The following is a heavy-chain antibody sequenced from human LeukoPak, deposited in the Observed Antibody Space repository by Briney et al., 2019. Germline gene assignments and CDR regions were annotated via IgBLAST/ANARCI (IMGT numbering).Heavy chain of an antibody. CDR3: ARDQAWLANYGMDV. CDR2: ISAYNGNT. CDR1: GYTFTGYG. D-gene: IGHD6-19*01. V-gene: IGHV1-18*01. Sequence: ASVKVSCKASGYTFTGYGISWVRQAPGQGLEWMGWISAYNGNTNYAQKLQGRVTMTTDTSTSTAYMELRSLRSDDTAVYYCARDQAWLANYGMDVWGQGTTVTVSS. J-gene: IGHJ6*02.